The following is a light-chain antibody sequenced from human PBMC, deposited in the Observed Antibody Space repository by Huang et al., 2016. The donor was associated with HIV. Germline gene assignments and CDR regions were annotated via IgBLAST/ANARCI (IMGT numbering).Light chain of an antibody. CDR2: GAS. CDR3: QQYNTWPRT. Sequence: EIVMTQSPATLSVSPGERATLSCRASQIVSSNLAWYQQKPGQAPRLLIYGASTRATGIPTMFSGSGSGTEFTLTISSLQSEDFAVYYCQQYNTWPRTFGQGTKVEIK. J-gene: IGKJ1*01. V-gene: IGKV3-15*01. CDR1: QIVSSN.